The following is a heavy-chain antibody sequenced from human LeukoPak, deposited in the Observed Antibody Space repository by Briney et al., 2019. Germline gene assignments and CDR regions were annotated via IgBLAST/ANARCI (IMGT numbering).Heavy chain of an antibody. CDR3: ARGVAAAGDYYYYGMDV. V-gene: IGHV1-46*01. CDR1: GYTFTSYY. D-gene: IGHD6-13*01. Sequence: GASVKVSCKASGYTFTSYYMHWVRQAPGQGLEWMGIINPSGGSTSYAQKFQGRVTMTRDTSTSTVYMELSSLRSEDTAVYYCARGVAAAGDYYYYGMDVWGQGTTVTVSS. J-gene: IGHJ6*02. CDR2: INPSGGST.